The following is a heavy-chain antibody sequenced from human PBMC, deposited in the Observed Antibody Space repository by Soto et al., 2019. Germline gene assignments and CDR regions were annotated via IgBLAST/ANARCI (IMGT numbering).Heavy chain of an antibody. CDR2: ISSSSSTI. CDR3: AREGGNLNWFDP. J-gene: IGHJ5*02. CDR1: GFTFSSYS. D-gene: IGHD1-26*01. Sequence: EVQLVESGGGLVQPGGSLRLSCAASGFTFSSYSMNWVRQAPGKGLEWVSYISSSSSTIYYADSVKGRFTISRDNAKHSLYLQMISLRDEDTAVYYCAREGGNLNWFDPWGQGTLVTVSS. V-gene: IGHV3-48*02.